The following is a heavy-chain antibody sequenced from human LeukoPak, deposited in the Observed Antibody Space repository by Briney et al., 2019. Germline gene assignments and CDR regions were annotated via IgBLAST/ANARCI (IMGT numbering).Heavy chain of an antibody. CDR1: GYTFTSYY. CDR2: INPSGGST. J-gene: IGHJ4*02. Sequence: ASVTVSCKASGYTFTSYYMHWVRQAPGQGLEWMGIINPSGGSTSYAQKFQGRVTMTRDTSTSTVYMELSSLRSEDTAVYYCARDGTYYYDSSGYYGGTDWGQGTLVTVSS. V-gene: IGHV1-46*01. CDR3: ARDGTYYYDSSGYYGGTD. D-gene: IGHD3-22*01.